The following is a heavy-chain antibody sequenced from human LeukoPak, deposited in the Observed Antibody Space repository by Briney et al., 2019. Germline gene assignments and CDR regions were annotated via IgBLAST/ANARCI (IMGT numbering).Heavy chain of an antibody. D-gene: IGHD7-27*01. J-gene: IGHJ4*02. CDR3: ARDYRTGFDY. CDR2: ISTYNGNT. V-gene: IGHV1-18*01. Sequence: GASVKVSCKAFVYTFTSYGISWVRQVPGQGLEWLGWISTYNGNTHYAQKLQGRVTMTTDTSTTTAYMELRSLRSDDTAVYYCARDYRTGFDYWGQGTLVTVSS. CDR1: VYTFTSYG.